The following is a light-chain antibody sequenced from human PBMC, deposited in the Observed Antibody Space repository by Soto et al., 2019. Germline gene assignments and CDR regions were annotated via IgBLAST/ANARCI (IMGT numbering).Light chain of an antibody. CDR2: DVS. Sequence: QSALTQPRSVSGSPGQSVTISCTGTSNDVGGYNYVSWYQQHPGKAPKVIIYDVSKRPSGVPDRFSGSKSGNTASLTISGLQAEDEADYYCCSYADSYIYWVFGGGTKLTVL. CDR3: CSYADSYIYWV. CDR1: SNDVGGYNY. V-gene: IGLV2-11*01. J-gene: IGLJ3*02.